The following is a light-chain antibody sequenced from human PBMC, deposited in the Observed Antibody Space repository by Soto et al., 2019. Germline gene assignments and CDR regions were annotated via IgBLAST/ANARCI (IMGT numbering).Light chain of an antibody. CDR2: ANS. Sequence: QSVLKQPPSVSGAPGQRVTISCTGSNSNIGAGYDVHWYQQLPGRAPKLLIYANSNRPSGVPDRFSGSRSGTSASLAITGLQAEDEADYSCQSYDSSLSGFYVFGTGTKVTVL. J-gene: IGLJ1*01. V-gene: IGLV1-40*01. CDR1: NSNIGAGYD. CDR3: QSYDSSLSGFYV.